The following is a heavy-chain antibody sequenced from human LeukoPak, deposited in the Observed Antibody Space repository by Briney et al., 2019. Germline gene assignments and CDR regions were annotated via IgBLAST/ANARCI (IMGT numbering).Heavy chain of an antibody. J-gene: IGHJ4*02. CDR1: GYTFTYRY. D-gene: IGHD1-26*01. Sequence: GASVKVSCKASGYTFTYRYLHWVRQAPGQALEWMGWITPFNGNTNYAQKFQDRATITRDRSMSTAYMELSSLRSEDTAMYYCARGGYHYFDYWGQGTLVTVSS. V-gene: IGHV1-45*02. CDR3: ARGGYHYFDY. CDR2: ITPFNGNT.